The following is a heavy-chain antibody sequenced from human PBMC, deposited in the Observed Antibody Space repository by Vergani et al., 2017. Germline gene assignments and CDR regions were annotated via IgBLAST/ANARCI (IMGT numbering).Heavy chain of an antibody. Sequence: EVQVLESGGGLVQPGGSLRLSCAASGFTFSSYAMSWVRQAPGKGLEWVSAISGSGSRTYFADSVKGRFTISRDNSKDILYLQMDSLRSEDTALYYCAKYLRDSTDGLPDSWGPGTLVIVSS. V-gene: IGHV3-23*01. J-gene: IGHJ4*02. CDR2: ISGSGSRT. CDR1: GFTFSSYA. CDR3: AKYLRDSTDGLPDS. D-gene: IGHD2-21*02.